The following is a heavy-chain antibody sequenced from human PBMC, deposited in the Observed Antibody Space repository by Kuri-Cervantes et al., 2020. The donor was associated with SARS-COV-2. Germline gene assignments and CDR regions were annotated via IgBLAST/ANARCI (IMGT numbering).Heavy chain of an antibody. Sequence: ASVKVSCKASGYTFSGNYMNWVRQAPGQGLEWMGMINPSGGATSYAQKLQGRVIMTRDTSTSTVYMELSSLRSDDAAVYYCAREYGFNWFAPWGQGTLVTVSS. D-gene: IGHD5-24*01. CDR1: GYTFSGNY. J-gene: IGHJ5*02. CDR2: INPSGGAT. CDR3: AREYGFNWFAP. V-gene: IGHV1-46*03.